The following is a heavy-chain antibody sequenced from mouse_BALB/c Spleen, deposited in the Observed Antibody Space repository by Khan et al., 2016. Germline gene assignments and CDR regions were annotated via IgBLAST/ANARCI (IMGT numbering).Heavy chain of an antibody. D-gene: IGHD2-4*01. J-gene: IGHJ4*01. Sequence: EVQLQEAGPGLVKPSQSLSLTCTVTGYSITSDYAWNWIRQFPGNKLEWMGYISYSGSTSYNPSLKSRISITRDTSKNQFFLQLNSVTTEDTATYDCATIYYDYDDEGYYAMDYWGQGTSVTVSS. V-gene: IGHV3-2*02. CDR3: ATIYYDYDDEGYYAMDY. CDR1: GYSITSDYA. CDR2: ISYSGST.